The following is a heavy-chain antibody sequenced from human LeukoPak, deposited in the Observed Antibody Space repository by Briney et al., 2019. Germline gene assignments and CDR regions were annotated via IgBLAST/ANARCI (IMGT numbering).Heavy chain of an antibody. D-gene: IGHD3-9*01. V-gene: IGHV4-39*02. J-gene: IGHJ4*02. CDR1: GGSISSSSCY. CDR3: ARDKGHFDVDF. Sequence: SETLSLTCTVSGGSISSSSCYWGWIRQPPGKGLEWIGSIYYSGSTYYNPSLKSRVTISVDTSKNQFSLKLSSVTAADTAVYYCARDKGHFDVDFWGQGTLVTVSS. CDR2: IYYSGST.